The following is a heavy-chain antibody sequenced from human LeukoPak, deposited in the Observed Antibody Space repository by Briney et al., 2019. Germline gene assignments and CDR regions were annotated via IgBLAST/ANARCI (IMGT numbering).Heavy chain of an antibody. J-gene: IGHJ6*03. CDR1: GGTFSSYA. V-gene: IGHV1-69*05. Sequence: SVKVSCKASGGTFSSYAISWVRQAPGQGLEWMGGIIPIFGTANYAQKFQGRVTITTDESTSTAYMELSSLRSEDTAVYYCARDGVGATRTSSWRYYYYMDVWGKGTTVTVSS. CDR3: ARDGVGATRTSSWRYYYYMDV. CDR2: IIPIFGTA. D-gene: IGHD1-26*01.